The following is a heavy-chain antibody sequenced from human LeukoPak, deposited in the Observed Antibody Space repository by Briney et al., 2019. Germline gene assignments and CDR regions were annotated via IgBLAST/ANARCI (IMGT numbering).Heavy chain of an antibody. V-gene: IGHV1-18*01. CDR1: GFTFSSYA. Sequence: GGSLRLSCAASGFTFSSYAMSWVRQAPGQGLEWMGWISTYNGNTNYAQKLQGRVTMTTDTSTSTAYMELRSLRSDDTAVYYCARDRQLGVWGQGTTVTVSS. J-gene: IGHJ6*02. CDR3: ARDRQLGV. CDR2: ISTYNGNT. D-gene: IGHD6-13*01.